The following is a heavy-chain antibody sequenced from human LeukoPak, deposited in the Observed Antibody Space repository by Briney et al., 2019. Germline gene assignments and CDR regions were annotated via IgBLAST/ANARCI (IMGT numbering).Heavy chain of an antibody. D-gene: IGHD2-2*01. Sequence: PGGSLRLSCAASGFTFSGYWMHWVRQAPGKGLVWVSRINSDGSSTSYADSVKGRFTISRDNAKNTLYLQMNSLRAEDTAVYYCARDRYCSSTSCYAYNWFDPWGQGTLVTVSS. CDR3: ARDRYCSSTSCYAYNWFDP. V-gene: IGHV3-74*01. CDR1: GFTFSGYW. J-gene: IGHJ5*02. CDR2: INSDGSST.